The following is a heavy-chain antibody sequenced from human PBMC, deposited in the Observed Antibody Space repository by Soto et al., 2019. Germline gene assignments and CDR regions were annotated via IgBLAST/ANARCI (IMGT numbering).Heavy chain of an antibody. Sequence: GGSLRLSCAASGFAFSSAWMSWVRQAPGKGLEWVGRLKSEAAGGTTDYAAPVKGRFTISRDDSKNTLYLQMNSLKTDDTAVYYCSYDSSRGDYWGLGTLVTVSS. V-gene: IGHV3-15*01. D-gene: IGHD3-22*01. J-gene: IGHJ4*02. CDR1: GFAFSSAW. CDR2: LKSEAAGGTT. CDR3: SYDSSRGDY.